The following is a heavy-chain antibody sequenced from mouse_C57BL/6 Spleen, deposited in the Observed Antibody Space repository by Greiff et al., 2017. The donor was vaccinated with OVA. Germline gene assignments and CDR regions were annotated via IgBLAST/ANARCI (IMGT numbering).Heavy chain of an antibody. V-gene: IGHV1-69*01. CDR1: GYTFTSYW. J-gene: IGHJ1*03. CDR3: ARRGPLGDFDV. Sequence: QVQLQQPGAELVMPGASVKLSCKASGYTFTSYWMHWVKQRPGQGLEWIGEIDPSDSYTNYNQKFKGKATLTVDKSSSTAYMQLSSLTSEDSAVYYCARRGPLGDFDVWGTGTTVTVSS. CDR2: IDPSDSYT. D-gene: IGHD3-1*01.